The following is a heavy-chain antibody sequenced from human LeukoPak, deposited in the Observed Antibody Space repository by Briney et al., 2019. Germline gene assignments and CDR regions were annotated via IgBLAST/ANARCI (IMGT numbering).Heavy chain of an antibody. Sequence: SVKVSCKASGGTFSSYAISWVRQAPGQGLEWMGGIIPIFGTANYAQKFQGRVTITTDESTSTAYMELSSLRSEDTAVYYCARAWPRGGVRADPAYFDYWGQGTLVTVSS. V-gene: IGHV1-69*05. CDR1: GGTFSSYA. D-gene: IGHD3-10*01. J-gene: IGHJ4*02. CDR2: IIPIFGTA. CDR3: ARAWPRGGVRADPAYFDY.